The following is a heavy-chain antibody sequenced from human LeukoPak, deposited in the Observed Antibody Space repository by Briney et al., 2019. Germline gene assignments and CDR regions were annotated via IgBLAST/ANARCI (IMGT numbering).Heavy chain of an antibody. Sequence: GGSLRLSCAASGFTFSSYSMNWVRQAPGKGLEWVSSISSSSSYIYYADSVKGRFTISRDNAKNSLYLQMNSLRAEDTAVYYCARDTGSIAAAGKGDYWGQGTLVTLSS. CDR3: ARDTGSIAAAGKGDY. CDR1: GFTFSSYS. J-gene: IGHJ4*02. V-gene: IGHV3-21*01. CDR2: ISSSSSYI. D-gene: IGHD6-13*01.